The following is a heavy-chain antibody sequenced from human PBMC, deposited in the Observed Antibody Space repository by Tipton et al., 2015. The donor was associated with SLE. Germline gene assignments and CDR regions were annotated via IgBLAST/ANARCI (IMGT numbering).Heavy chain of an antibody. J-gene: IGHJ3*02. D-gene: IGHD2-21*02. CDR3: ARRIAYCGGDCYPTDAFDI. CDR2: IYHSGST. Sequence: TLSLTCAVSGGSISSSNWWSWVRQPPGKGLEWIGEIYHSGSTNYNPSLKSRVTISVDTSKNQFSLKLSSVTAADTAVYYCARRIAYCGGDCYPTDAFDIWGQGTMVTVSS. CDR1: GGSISSSNW. V-gene: IGHV4-4*02.